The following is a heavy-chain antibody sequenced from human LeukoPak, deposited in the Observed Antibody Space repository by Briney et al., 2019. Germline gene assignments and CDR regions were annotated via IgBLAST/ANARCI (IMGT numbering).Heavy chain of an antibody. CDR1: GGSFSGYY. V-gene: IGHV4-34*01. CDR2: INHSGST. J-gene: IGHJ4*02. CDR3: ASPGGYSSGWYLRY. Sequence: SETLSLTCAVYGGSFSGYYWSWIRQPPGKGLEWIGEINHSGSTNYNPSLKSRVTISVDTSKNQFSLKLSSVTAADTAVYYCASPGGYSSGWYLRYWGQGTLVTVSS. D-gene: IGHD6-19*01.